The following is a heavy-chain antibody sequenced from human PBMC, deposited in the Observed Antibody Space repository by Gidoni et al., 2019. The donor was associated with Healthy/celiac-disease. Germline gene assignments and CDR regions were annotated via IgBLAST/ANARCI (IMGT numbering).Heavy chain of an antibody. J-gene: IGHJ3*02. Sequence: QVQLVQSGAEVKKPGASVKVFCKASGYTFTSYGISWVRQAPGQGLEWMGWISAYNGNTNYAQKLQGRVTMTTDTSTSTAYMELRSLRSDDTAVYYCARDETIRGVVVTFDAFDIWGQGTMVTVSS. CDR1: GYTFTSYG. CDR2: ISAYNGNT. CDR3: ARDETIRGVVVTFDAFDI. D-gene: IGHD3-22*01. V-gene: IGHV1-18*01.